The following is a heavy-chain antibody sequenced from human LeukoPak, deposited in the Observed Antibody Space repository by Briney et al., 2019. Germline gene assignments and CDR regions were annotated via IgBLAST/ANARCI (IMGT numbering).Heavy chain of an antibody. CDR2: INPNSGGT. D-gene: IGHD3-9*01. CDR3: ARGDDILTGYLYYFDY. Sequence: GASVTVSCKASGYTFTGYYMHWVRQAPGQGLEWMGWINPNSGGTNYAQKFQGWVTMTRDTSISTAYMELSRLRSDDMAVYYCARGDDILTGYLYYFDYWGQGTLVTVSS. J-gene: IGHJ4*02. CDR1: GYTFTGYY. V-gene: IGHV1-2*04.